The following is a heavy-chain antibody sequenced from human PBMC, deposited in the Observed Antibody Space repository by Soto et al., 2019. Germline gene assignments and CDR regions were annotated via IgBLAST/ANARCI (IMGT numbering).Heavy chain of an antibody. CDR1: GGSISSYY. Sequence: PSETLSLTGTVSGGSISSYYWSWIRQPPGKGLEWIGYIYYSGSTNYNPSLKSRVTISVDTSKNQFSLKLSSVTAADTAVYYCARSSFYPHPSPDYWGQGTLVTVSS. J-gene: IGHJ4*02. V-gene: IGHV4-59*08. CDR2: IYYSGST. CDR3: ARSSFYPHPSPDY.